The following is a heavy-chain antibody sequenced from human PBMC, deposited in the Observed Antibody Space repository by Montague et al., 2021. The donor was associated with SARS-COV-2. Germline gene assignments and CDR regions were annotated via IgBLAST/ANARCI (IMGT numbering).Heavy chain of an antibody. Sequence: SETLSLTCAVYGGSFSGYYWSWIRQPPGKGLEWIGEINQGGSTNXNPSLKSRVTLSVDTSKKQFSLKLSSLTAADTAVYYCARVAGGYYHDSSAYFDYWGQGSPVTVSS. CDR1: GGSFSGYY. CDR3: ARVAGGYYHDSSAYFDY. D-gene: IGHD3-22*01. J-gene: IGHJ4*02. V-gene: IGHV4-34*01. CDR2: INQGGST.